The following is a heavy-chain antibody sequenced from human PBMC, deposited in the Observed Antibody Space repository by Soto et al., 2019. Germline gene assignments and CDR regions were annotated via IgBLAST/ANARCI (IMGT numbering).Heavy chain of an antibody. J-gene: IGHJ6*02. Sequence: ASVKVSCKASGYTFTSYYMHWVRQAPGQGLEWMGIINPSGGSTSYAQKFQGRVTMTRDTSTSTVYMELSSLRSEDTAVYYCARDLSPNYDILTGYTSYYYYGMDVWGQGTTVTVSS. CDR3: ARDLSPNYDILTGYTSYYYYGMDV. CDR1: GYTFTSYY. CDR2: INPSGGST. V-gene: IGHV1-46*01. D-gene: IGHD3-9*01.